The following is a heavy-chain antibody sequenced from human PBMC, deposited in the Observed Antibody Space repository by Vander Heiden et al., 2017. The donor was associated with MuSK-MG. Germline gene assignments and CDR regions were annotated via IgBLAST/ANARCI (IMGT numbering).Heavy chain of an antibody. D-gene: IGHD3-10*01. V-gene: IGHV3-21*01. CDR3: TRGITMVRGVVISDWYFDL. J-gene: IGHJ2*01. Sequence: EVQLVESGGGLVKPGGSLRLSCEASGFTFSSYSMNWVRQAPGKGLEWVSSISSTSTYIYSADSLKGRFTISRDSAKNSLYLQMNSLRAEDTAIYYCTRGITMVRGVVISDWYFDLWGRGTLVTVSS. CDR1: GFTFSSYS. CDR2: ISSTSTYI.